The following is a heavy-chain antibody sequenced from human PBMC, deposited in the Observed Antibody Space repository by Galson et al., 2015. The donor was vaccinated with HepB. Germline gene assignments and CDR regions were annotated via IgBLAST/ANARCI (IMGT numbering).Heavy chain of an antibody. V-gene: IGHV3-7*03. CDR1: GFTFSSFW. J-gene: IGHJ4*02. CDR3: ARFMLAAGRALEN. Sequence: SLRLSCATSGFTFSSFWMTWVRQAPGKGLEWVANIKTDGSEKYYADSVKGRFTISRDNAEKSVYLQMNSLRVEDTAVYFCARFMLAAGRALENWGQGTLVTASS. D-gene: IGHD3-16*01. CDR2: IKTDGSEK.